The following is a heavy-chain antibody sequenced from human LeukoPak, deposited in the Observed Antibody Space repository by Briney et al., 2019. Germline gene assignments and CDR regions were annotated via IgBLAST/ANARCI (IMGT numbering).Heavy chain of an antibody. CDR1: GYTFTSYY. CDR3: AREGIVGATTVDY. V-gene: IGHV1-46*01. CDR2: INPSGGST. Sequence: ASVKVSCXASGYTFTSYYMHWVRLAPGQGLEWMGIINPSGGSTSFAQKFQGRVTMTRDTSTSTVYMELRSLRSEDTAVYYCAREGIVGATTVDYWGQGTLVTVSS. D-gene: IGHD1-26*01. J-gene: IGHJ4*02.